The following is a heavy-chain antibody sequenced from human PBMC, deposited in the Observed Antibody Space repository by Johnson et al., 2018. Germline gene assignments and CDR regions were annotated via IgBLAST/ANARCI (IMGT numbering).Heavy chain of an antibody. D-gene: IGHD3-22*01. CDR3: TADYYDSSGSNKGG. J-gene: IGHJ6*03. V-gene: IGHV3-15*07. CDR1: GFTFNNAW. Sequence: VQLVESGGGLVKPGGSLRLSCAASGFTFNNAWMNWVRQAPGKGLEWVGRIKSRAYDGTTDYAAPVKGRFTIARDDSKNTLFLQMNNLKTDDTAVYYCTADYYDSSGSNKGGWGKGTSVTVSS. CDR2: IKSRAYDGTT.